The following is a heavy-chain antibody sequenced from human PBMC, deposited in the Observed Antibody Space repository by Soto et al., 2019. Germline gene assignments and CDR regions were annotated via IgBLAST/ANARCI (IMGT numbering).Heavy chain of an antibody. CDR2: IYYSGST. CDR1: GGSISSGGYY. J-gene: IGHJ5*02. CDR3: ARAMRDIVLVPAADWFDP. V-gene: IGHV4-31*03. Sequence: SETLSLTCTVSGGSISSGGYYWSWIRQHPGKGLEWIGYIYYSGSTYYNPSLKSRVTISVDTSKNQFSLKLSSVTAADTAVYYCARAMRDIVLVPAADWFDPWGQGTLVTVSS. D-gene: IGHD2-2*01.